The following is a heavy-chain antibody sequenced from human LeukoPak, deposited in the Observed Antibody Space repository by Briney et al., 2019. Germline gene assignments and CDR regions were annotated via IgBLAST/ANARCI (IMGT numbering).Heavy chain of an antibody. J-gene: IGHJ5*02. Sequence: SGPTLVNPTQTLTLTCTFSGFSLSTSGVGVGWIRQPPGKALERLALIYWNDDKCYSPSLKSRLTITKNTSKNQVVLTMTNMDPVDTATYYCAHRPDDDYVWGSYRQDNWFDPWGQGTLVTVSS. CDR3: AHRPDDDYVWGSYRQDNWFDP. CDR1: GFSLSTSGVG. D-gene: IGHD3-16*02. CDR2: IYWNDDK. V-gene: IGHV2-5*01.